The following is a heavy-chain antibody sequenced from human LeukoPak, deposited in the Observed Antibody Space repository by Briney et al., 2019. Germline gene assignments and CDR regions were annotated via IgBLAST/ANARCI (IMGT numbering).Heavy chain of an antibody. D-gene: IGHD2-2*01. V-gene: IGHV4-59*01. CDR1: GVSISSYY. Sequence: SETLSLTCTASGVSISSYYWSWIRQPPGKGLEWIGYIYYSGSTNYNPSIKSRVTISVDTSKNQFSLKLSSVTAADTAVYYCARGDSCSSTSCYLASAGAFDIWGQGTMVTVSS. CDR3: ARGDSCSSTSCYLASAGAFDI. J-gene: IGHJ3*02. CDR2: IYYSGST.